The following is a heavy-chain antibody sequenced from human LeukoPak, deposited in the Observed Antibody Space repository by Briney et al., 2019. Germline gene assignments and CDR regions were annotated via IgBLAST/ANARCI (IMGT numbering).Heavy chain of an antibody. CDR2: IYYSGRT. D-gene: IGHD3-10*01. CDR3: ARGITMVRGVINWFDP. V-gene: IGHV4-59*12. Sequence: SETLSLTCTVSGGSISSYYWSWIRQPPGKGLEWIGYIYYSGRTNYNPSLKSRVTISVDTSKNQFSLKLSSVTAADTAVYHCARGITMVRGVINWFDPRGQGTLVTVSS. J-gene: IGHJ5*02. CDR1: GGSISSYY.